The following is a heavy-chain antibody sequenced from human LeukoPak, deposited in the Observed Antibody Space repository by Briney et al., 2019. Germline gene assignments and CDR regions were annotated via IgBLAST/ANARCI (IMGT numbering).Heavy chain of an antibody. J-gene: IGHJ4*02. V-gene: IGHV3-30-3*01. D-gene: IGHD3-9*01. CDR2: ISYDGSNK. Sequence: WVAVISYDGSNKYYADSVKGRFTISRDNSKNTLYLQMNSLRAEDTAVYYCARGLVNFDYWGQGTLVTVSS. CDR3: ARGLVNFDY.